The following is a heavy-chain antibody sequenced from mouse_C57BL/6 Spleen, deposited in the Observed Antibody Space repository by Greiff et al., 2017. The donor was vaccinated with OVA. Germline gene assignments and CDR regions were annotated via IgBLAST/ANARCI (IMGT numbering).Heavy chain of an antibody. Sequence: VQLQQPGAELVRPGSSVKLSCKASGYTFTSYWMHWVKQRPIQGLEWIGNIDSSDSETHYNQKFKDKATLTVDKSASTAYMQLSSLTSEDSAVYYCARGYYGSSYYAMDYWGQGTSVTVSS. D-gene: IGHD1-1*01. J-gene: IGHJ4*01. V-gene: IGHV1-52*01. CDR1: GYTFTSYW. CDR2: IDSSDSET. CDR3: ARGYYGSSYYAMDY.